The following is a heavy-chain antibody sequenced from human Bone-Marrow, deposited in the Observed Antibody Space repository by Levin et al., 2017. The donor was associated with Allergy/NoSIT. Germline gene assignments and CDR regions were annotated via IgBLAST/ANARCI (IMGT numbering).Heavy chain of an antibody. CDR1: GFSFSSYS. CDR3: ATNRVLYPLTHYRY. V-gene: IGHV3-21*01. Sequence: GESLKISCAASGFSFSSYSVTWVRQAPGRGLEWVSSISNSGSYTHYADSVKGRFTISRDNAENSVYLQMNRLTSEDTAVYYCATNRVLYPLTHYRYWGQGTLVTVSS. D-gene: IGHD4/OR15-4a*01. CDR2: ISNSGSYT. J-gene: IGHJ4*02.